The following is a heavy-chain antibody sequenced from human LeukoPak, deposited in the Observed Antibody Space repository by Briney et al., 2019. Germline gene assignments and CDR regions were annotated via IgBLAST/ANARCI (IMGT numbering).Heavy chain of an antibody. J-gene: IGHJ4*02. CDR3: AKVLLPRGITPLDY. CDR1: GFTFHDHA. Sequence: GGSLRLSCAASGFTFHDHAMHWVRQVPGKGLEWVSSITWDSGRIGHADSVKGRFTISRDNAKNSLYLQVNSLRIEDTALYYCAKVLLPRGITPLDYWGQGTLVTVSS. V-gene: IGHV3-9*01. D-gene: IGHD2-15*01. CDR2: ITWDSGRI.